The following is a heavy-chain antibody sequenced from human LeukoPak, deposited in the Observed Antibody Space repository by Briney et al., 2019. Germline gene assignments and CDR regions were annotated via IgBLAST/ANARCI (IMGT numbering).Heavy chain of an antibody. CDR3: AKRNTMVRGGPCFDY. CDR1: GFPFSSYA. Sequence: GGSLRLSCAASGFPFSSYAMNWVRQAPGKGLEWVSIIFGADKNTTYYADSVKGRFTVSRDNSENTLDLQMTDLRPEDTAIYYCAKRNTMVRGGPCFDYWGQGILVAVSS. CDR2: IFGADKNTT. V-gene: IGHV3-23*01. J-gene: IGHJ4*02. D-gene: IGHD3-10*01.